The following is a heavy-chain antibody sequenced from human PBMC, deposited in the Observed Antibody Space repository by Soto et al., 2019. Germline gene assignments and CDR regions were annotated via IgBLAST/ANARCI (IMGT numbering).Heavy chain of an antibody. V-gene: IGHV4-30-2*01. Sequence: SETLSLTCTFSGGSISSSNYSWSWIRQPPGKGLEWIGYIYHSGSTYYNPSLKSRVTISVDRSKNQFSLKLSSVTAADTAVYYCARGPPFHWGQGTLVTVSS. CDR2: IYHSGST. J-gene: IGHJ4*02. CDR1: GGSISSSNYS. D-gene: IGHD3-16*01. CDR3: ARGPPFH.